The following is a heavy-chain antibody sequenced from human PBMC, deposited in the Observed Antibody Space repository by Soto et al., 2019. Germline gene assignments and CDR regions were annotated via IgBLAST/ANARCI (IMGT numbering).Heavy chain of an antibody. D-gene: IGHD3-3*01. CDR1: GGSISSGGYY. J-gene: IGHJ6*02. CDR2: IYYSGST. Sequence: QVQLQESGPGLVKPSQTLSLTCTVSGGSISSGGYYWSWIRQHPGKGLEWIGYIYYSGSTYYNPSLKSRVTISVDTSKNQCSLKLSSVTAADTAVYYCARDGFWSGGLRFYGMDVWGQGTTVTVSS. V-gene: IGHV4-31*03. CDR3: ARDGFWSGGLRFYGMDV.